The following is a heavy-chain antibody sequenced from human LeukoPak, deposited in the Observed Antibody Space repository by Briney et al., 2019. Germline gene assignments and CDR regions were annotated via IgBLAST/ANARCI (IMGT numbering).Heavy chain of an antibody. J-gene: IGHJ4*02. CDR1: GFTFSSYA. Sequence: GGSLRLSCAASGFTFSSYAMHWVRQAPGKGLEWVAVISYDGSNKYYADSVKGRFTISRDNSKNTLYLQMNSLGAEDTAVYYCARQSMIRGADYWGRGTLVIVSS. CDR2: ISYDGSNK. V-gene: IGHV3-30*04. D-gene: IGHD3-10*01. CDR3: ARQSMIRGADY.